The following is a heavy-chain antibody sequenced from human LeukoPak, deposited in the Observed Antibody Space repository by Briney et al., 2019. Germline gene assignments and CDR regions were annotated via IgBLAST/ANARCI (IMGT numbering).Heavy chain of an antibody. CDR3: ATGWGPCGGDCSYYFDY. J-gene: IGHJ4*02. Sequence: GASVKVSCKVSGYTLTELSMHWVRQAPGKGLEWMGGFDPEDGETIYAQKFQGRVTMTEDTSTDTAYMELSSLRSEDTAVYYCATGWGPCGGDCSYYFDYWGQGTLVTVSS. CDR1: GYTLTELS. D-gene: IGHD2-21*02. V-gene: IGHV1-24*01. CDR2: FDPEDGET.